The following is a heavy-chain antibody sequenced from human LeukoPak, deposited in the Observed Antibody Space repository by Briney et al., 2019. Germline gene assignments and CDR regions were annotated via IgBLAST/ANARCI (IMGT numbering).Heavy chain of an antibody. D-gene: IGHD6-13*01. V-gene: IGHV1-8*01. CDR2: MNPNSGNT. Sequence: GASVKVSCKASGYTFTSYDINWVRQATGQGLEWMGWMNPNSGNTGYAQKFQGRVTMTRNTSISTAYMELSSLRSEDTAVYYCARDYSSSWYWGAYYYYGMDVWGQGTTVTVSS. CDR3: ARDYSSSWYWGAYYYYGMDV. J-gene: IGHJ6*02. CDR1: GYTFTSYD.